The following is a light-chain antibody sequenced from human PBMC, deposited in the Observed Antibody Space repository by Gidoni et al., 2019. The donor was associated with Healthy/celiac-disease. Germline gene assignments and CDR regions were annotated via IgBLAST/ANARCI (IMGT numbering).Light chain of an antibody. V-gene: IGKV3-11*01. J-gene: IGKJ1*01. CDR2: DAS. CDR1: QSVSSY. Sequence: EIVLTQSPATLSLSPGERATLSCRASQSVSSYLAWYQQQPGQAPRLLIYDASNRATGIPARFSGSGAGTDFTLTSSRLEPEDFAVYYCQQRSNWPGTFGQGTKVEIK. CDR3: QQRSNWPGT.